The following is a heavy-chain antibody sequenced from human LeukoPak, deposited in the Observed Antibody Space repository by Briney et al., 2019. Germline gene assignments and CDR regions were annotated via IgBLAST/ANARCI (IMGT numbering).Heavy chain of an antibody. D-gene: IGHD2-2*01. CDR1: GGSISSYY. Sequence: PSETLSLTCTVSGGSISSYYWSWIRQPPGKGLEWIGHIYYSGSTNYNPSLESRVTISVDTSKNQFSLKLSSVTAADTAVYYCARSTSPSHYYHGMDVWGQGTTVTVSS. CDR2: IYYSGST. J-gene: IGHJ6*02. V-gene: IGHV4-59*01. CDR3: ARSTSPSHYYHGMDV.